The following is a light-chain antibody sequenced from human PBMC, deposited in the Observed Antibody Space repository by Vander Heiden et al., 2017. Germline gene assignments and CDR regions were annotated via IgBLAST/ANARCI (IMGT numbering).Light chain of an antibody. CDR1: QDISRH. CDR2: ASS. J-gene: IGKJ2*01. V-gene: IGKV1D-8*01. Sequence: IWMTQSPSLVSASTGDTVTISCRTSQDISRHLAWFQQKPGNAPELLIYASSTLQSGVPSRFSGSGSGTHFTLTISSLQSEDFATYFCHHYHNFPHTFGQGTRLEIK. CDR3: HHYHNFPHT.